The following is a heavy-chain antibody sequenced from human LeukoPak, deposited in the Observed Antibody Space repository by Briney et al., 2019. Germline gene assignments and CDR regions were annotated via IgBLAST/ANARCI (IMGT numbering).Heavy chain of an antibody. CDR2: INHSGST. CDR1: GGSFSGYY. J-gene: IGHJ4*02. Sequence: SETLSLTCAVYGGSFSGYYWSWIRQPPGKGLEWIGEINHSGSTNYNPSLKSRVTISVDTSKNQFSLKLSSVTAAGTAVYYCARGRGIAARGEMGLYYWGQGTLVTVSS. CDR3: ARGRGIAARGEMGLYY. V-gene: IGHV4-34*01. D-gene: IGHD6-6*01.